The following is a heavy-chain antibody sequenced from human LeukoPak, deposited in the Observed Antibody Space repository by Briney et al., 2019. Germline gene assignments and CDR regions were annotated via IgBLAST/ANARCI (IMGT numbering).Heavy chain of an antibody. D-gene: IGHD1-26*01. Sequence: GASVKVSCKASGYTFTRYYMHWVRQAPGQGLEWMGIINPSGGSISYAQKFQGRVSMTRDTSTSTVYMGLNSLRSDDTAVYYCARAPEGATPWADYWGQGTLIIVSS. CDR1: GYTFTRYY. J-gene: IGHJ4*02. CDR2: INPSGGSI. CDR3: ARAPEGATPWADY. V-gene: IGHV1-46*01.